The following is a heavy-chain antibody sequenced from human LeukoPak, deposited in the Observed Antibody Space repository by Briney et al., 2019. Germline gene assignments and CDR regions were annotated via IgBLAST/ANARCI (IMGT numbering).Heavy chain of an antibody. D-gene: IGHD2-2*01. Sequence: GGSLRLSCAASGFTFSSYAMSWVRQAPGKGLEWVSAISGSGGSTYYTDSVKGRFTISRDNSKNSLYLQMNSLRAEDTAVCYCATPLLKTSTGYGMDVWGQGTTVTVSS. CDR1: GFTFSSYA. J-gene: IGHJ6*02. CDR3: ATPLLKTSTGYGMDV. CDR2: ISGSGGST. V-gene: IGHV3-23*01.